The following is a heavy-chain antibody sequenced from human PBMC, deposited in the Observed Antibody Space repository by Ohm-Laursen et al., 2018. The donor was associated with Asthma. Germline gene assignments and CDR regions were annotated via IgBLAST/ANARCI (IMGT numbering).Heavy chain of an antibody. CDR1: GFTFSNAW. CDR2: ISSSGSTI. D-gene: IGHD2-2*01. Sequence: GSLRLSCTASGFTFSNAWMSWVCQAPGKGLEWVSYISSSGSTIYYADSVKGRFTISRDNAKNSLYLQMNSLRAEDTAVYYCARDGLYCSSTNCFFDYWGQGTLVTVSS. CDR3: ARDGLYCSSTNCFFDY. V-gene: IGHV3-11*04. J-gene: IGHJ4*02.